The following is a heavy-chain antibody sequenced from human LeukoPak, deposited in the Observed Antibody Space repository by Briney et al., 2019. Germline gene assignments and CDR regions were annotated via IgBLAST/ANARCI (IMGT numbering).Heavy chain of an antibody. CDR1: GDTLTELS. Sequence: GASVKVSCKVSGDTLTELSTHWVRQAPGKGLEWMGGFDPEHGEMICAQKLQGRVTMTEDRSTDTAYMELSSLRSEDTAVYYCATGGPWDLLKYWGQGTLVIVSS. J-gene: IGHJ4*02. CDR2: FDPEHGEM. D-gene: IGHD3-9*01. V-gene: IGHV1-24*01. CDR3: ATGGPWDLLKY.